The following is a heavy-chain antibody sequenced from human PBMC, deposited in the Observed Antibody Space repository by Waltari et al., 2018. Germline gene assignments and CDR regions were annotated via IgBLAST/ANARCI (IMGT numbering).Heavy chain of an antibody. CDR3: ARHIDSIRSA. V-gene: IGHV4-4*07. Sequence: VQLQESGPGLVKPSETLSLTCTVSGGSISTYYWCWIRQPAGKGLEGMGRIYATGGTNYNPSLKSRVTMSVDTSKNQFSLKLSSVTAADTAVYYCARHIDSIRSAWGQGTLVTVSS. CDR1: GGSISTYY. D-gene: IGHD2-21*01. J-gene: IGHJ5*02. CDR2: IYATGGT.